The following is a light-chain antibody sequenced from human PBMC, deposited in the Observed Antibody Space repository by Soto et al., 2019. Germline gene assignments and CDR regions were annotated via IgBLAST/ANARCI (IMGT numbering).Light chain of an antibody. CDR3: QQYSSSPYT. V-gene: IGKV3-20*01. CDR2: GAS. J-gene: IGKJ2*01. Sequence: ETVLTQSPGTLSLSPGERATVSCRASQSVTSSYLAGYQQNPGQAPRLLIYGASSRATCISDRFSGSGSGTDFTLTISSLEHEDSAVYYCQQYSSSPYTFGQQTKLEIK. CDR1: QSVTSSY.